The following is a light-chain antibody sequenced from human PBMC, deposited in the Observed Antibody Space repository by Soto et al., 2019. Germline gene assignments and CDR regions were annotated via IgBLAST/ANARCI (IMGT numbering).Light chain of an antibody. V-gene: IGKV3-15*01. CDR3: QQYNNWPQA. J-gene: IGKJ1*01. CDR1: QSVSSN. Sequence: ELGLIQSPATLSVSPGARASPSCRARQSVSSNLAWYQQKPGQAPRLLIYGASTRATGIPARFSGSGSGTDFTLTISGLQSEDFAVYYCQQYNNWPQAFGQGTNVDI. CDR2: GAS.